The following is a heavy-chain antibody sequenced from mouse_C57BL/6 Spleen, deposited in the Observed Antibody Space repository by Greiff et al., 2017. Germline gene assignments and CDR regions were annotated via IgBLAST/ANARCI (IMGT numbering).Heavy chain of an antibody. Sequence: EVKLMESGGDLVKPGGSLKLSCAASGFTFSSYGMSWVRQTPDKRLEWVATISSGGSYTYYPDSVKGRFTISRDNAKNTLYLQMSSLKSEDTAMYYCAPYDYDVGFAYWGQGTLVTVSA. CDR3: APYDYDVGFAY. D-gene: IGHD2-4*01. V-gene: IGHV5-6*01. CDR1: GFTFSSYG. J-gene: IGHJ3*01. CDR2: ISSGGSYT.